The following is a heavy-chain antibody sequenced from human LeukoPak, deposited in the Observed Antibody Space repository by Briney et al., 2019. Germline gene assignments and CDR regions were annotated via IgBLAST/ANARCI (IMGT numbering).Heavy chain of an antibody. CDR3: AKAGHYDFNWFDP. J-gene: IGHJ5*02. CDR2: INPNTGGT. CDR1: GYPFVAYY. V-gene: IGHV1-2*02. Sequence: ASVKVSCKTSGYPFVAYYIHWVRQAPGQGLEWMGWINPNTGGTKYAQKFQGRVTMTRDTSIDTAYMELNSLRPDDTAVYYCAKAGHYDFNWFDPWGQGTLVAVSS. D-gene: IGHD2/OR15-2a*01.